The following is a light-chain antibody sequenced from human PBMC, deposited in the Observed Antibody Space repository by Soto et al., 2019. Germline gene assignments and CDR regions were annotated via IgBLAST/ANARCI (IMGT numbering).Light chain of an antibody. CDR1: QSVNSF. J-gene: IGKJ2*01. V-gene: IGKV3-11*01. CDR3: QQRSNWPPVT. CDR2: GVS. Sequence: EIVLTQSPVTLSLSPGERATLSCRASQSVNSFLAWYQQKPGQAPRLLIYGVSNRATGIPARFSGSGSGTDFTLTISSLEPEDFAVYYCQQRSNWPPVTFGQGTKLEMK.